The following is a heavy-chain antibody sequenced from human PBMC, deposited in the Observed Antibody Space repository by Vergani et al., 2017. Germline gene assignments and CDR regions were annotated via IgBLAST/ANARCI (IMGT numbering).Heavy chain of an antibody. J-gene: IGHJ3*02. V-gene: IGHV5-51*01. D-gene: IGHD1-1*01. Sequence: EVQLVQSGAEVKKPGESLKISCKGSGYSFTSYWIGWVRQMPGKGLEWMGIIYPGDSDTRYSPSFQGQVIISADKSISTAYLQWSSLKASDTAMYYCARRIYNWNDDGAFDIWGQGTMVTVSS. CDR3: ARRIYNWNDDGAFDI. CDR2: IYPGDSDT. CDR1: GYSFTSYW.